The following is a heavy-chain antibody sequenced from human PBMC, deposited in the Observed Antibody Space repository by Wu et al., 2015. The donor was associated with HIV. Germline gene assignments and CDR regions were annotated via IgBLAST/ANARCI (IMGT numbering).Heavy chain of an antibody. CDR2: IIPIFGTA. J-gene: IGHJ4*02. V-gene: IGHV1-69*13. CDR1: GGTFSSYA. D-gene: IGHD3-10*01. Sequence: QVQLEQSGAEVKKPGSSVKVSCKASGGTFSSYAISWVRQAPGQGLEWMGRIIPIFGTANYAQKFQGRVTITADESTSTAYMDLSSLRSDDTAVYYCVRGDYYYGSGSFFDYWGQGTLVTVSS. CDR3: VRGDYYYGSGSFFDY.